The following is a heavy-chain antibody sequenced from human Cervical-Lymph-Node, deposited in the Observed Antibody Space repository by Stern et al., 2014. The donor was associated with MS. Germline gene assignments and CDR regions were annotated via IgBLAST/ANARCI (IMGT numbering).Heavy chain of an antibody. D-gene: IGHD5-12*01. CDR2: IYYTGST. CDR3: ARGATINDFDF. CDR1: GASVSSRGYY. Sequence: VQLVQSGPGLVKPSQTVSLTCTVSGASVSSRGYYWSWIRQHPGKGLEWIGYIYYTGSTYYNPSLKSRVSISVDTSKNRFSLRLSSVTAADTAVYFCARGATINDFDFWGQGTLVTVSS. J-gene: IGHJ4*02. V-gene: IGHV4-31*03.